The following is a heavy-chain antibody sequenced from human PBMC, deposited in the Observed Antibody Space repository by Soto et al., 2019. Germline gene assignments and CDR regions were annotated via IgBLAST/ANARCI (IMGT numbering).Heavy chain of an antibody. Sequence: LRLSCVVSGLTFSDYCFHWVRQAPGKGLDWVAAISYDGSFVYYADSVRGRFTISRDNSRNTLDLQMNTLRHEDTAVYYCAKERGRNRNFAMDVWGQGTSVTSP. CDR1: GLTFSDYC. V-gene: IGHV3-30*18. J-gene: IGHJ6*02. D-gene: IGHD1-1*01. CDR3: AKERGRNRNFAMDV. CDR2: ISYDGSFV.